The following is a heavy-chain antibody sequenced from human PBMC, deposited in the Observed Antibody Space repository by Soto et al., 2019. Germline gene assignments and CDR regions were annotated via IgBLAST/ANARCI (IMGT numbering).Heavy chain of an antibody. CDR3: ARDRPTTIVRGPNRYGMDV. CDR2: IYYSGST. J-gene: IGHJ6*02. D-gene: IGHD3-10*01. V-gene: IGHV4-31*03. Sequence: PSETLSLTCTVSGGSISSGGYYWSWIRQHPGKGLEWIGYIYYSGSTYYNPSLKSRVTISVDTSKNQFSLKLSSVTAADTAVYYCARDRPTTIVRGPNRYGMDVWGQGTTVTVSS. CDR1: GGSISSGGYY.